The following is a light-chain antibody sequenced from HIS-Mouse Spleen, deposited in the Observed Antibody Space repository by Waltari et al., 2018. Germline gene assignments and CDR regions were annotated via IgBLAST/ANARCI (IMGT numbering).Light chain of an antibody. CDR1: SSNIGDTE. V-gene: IGLV1-51*01. J-gene: IGLJ3*02. CDR3: GTWDSSLSAWV. Sequence: QSVLTQPPSWSAAPRPTVTITCSGSSSNIGDTEDTWYQQPPGTAPKLLIYDNNQRPSGIPDRFSGSKSGTSATLGITGLQTGDEADYYGGTWDSSLSAWVFGGGTKLTVL. CDR2: DNN.